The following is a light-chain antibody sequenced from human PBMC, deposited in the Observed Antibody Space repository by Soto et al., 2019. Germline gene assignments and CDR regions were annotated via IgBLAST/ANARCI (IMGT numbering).Light chain of an antibody. CDR3: QQRSNSPPLT. V-gene: IGKV3-11*01. Sequence: EIVLTQSPGTLSLSPGERATLSCRASQKISSYLAWYQQKPGQAPRLLIYDASNRATGIPARFSGSGSGTDFTLTISSLEPEDFAVYYCQQRSNSPPLTFGGGTKVEIK. CDR1: QKISSY. CDR2: DAS. J-gene: IGKJ4*01.